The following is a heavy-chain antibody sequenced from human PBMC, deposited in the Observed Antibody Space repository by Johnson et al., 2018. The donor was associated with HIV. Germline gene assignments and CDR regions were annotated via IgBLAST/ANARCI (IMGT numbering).Heavy chain of an antibody. CDR1: GFTFNRSG. V-gene: IGHV3-30*04. J-gene: IGHJ3*01. CDR2: TSFDERGK. CDR3: ARDGAIAGAATEALDL. D-gene: IGHD1-26*01. Sequence: QVQLVESGGGVVQPGRSLRLACVASGFTFNRSGLHWVRQAPGKGLEWVATTSFDERGKHYTDSVQGRFTISRDNSKNALYLQFNSRRPEDTAVYYCARDGAIAGAATEALDLWGQGTMVIVSS.